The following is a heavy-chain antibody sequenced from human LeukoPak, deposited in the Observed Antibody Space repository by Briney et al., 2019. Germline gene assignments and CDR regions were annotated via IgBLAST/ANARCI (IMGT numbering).Heavy chain of an antibody. V-gene: IGHV5-51*01. D-gene: IGHD5-18*01. CDR1: GYSFTSYW. CDR2: IYPGDSDT. CDR3: ARLSDSYGWFPLSRGEGFDY. J-gene: IGHJ4*02. Sequence: GESLKISCKGSGYSFTSYWIGWVRQMPGKGLEWMGIIYPGDSDTRYSPSFQGQVTISADKSISTAYLQWSSLKASDTAMYYCARLSDSYGWFPLSRGEGFDYWGQGTLVTVSS.